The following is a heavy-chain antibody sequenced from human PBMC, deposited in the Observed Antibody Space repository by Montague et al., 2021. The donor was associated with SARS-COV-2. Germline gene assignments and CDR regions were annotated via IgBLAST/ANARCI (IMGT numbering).Heavy chain of an antibody. CDR1: GFTFRSYD. J-gene: IGHJ4*02. D-gene: IGHD2-15*01. CDR3: AKASCSGVGCDYFDC. CDR2: VSNNVNF. V-gene: IGHV3-23*05. Sequence: SLRLSCAASGFTFRSYDMAWFRQPRAEVLDWISPVSNNVNFFYRISTTARYIISRDDSKNTVFLQMNGLRDEDTAIYYCAKASCSGVGCDYFDCWGRGT.